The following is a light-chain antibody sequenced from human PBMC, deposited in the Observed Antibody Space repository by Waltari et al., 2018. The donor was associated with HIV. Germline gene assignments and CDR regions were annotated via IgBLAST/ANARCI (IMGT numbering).Light chain of an antibody. Sequence: QPVLTQPPSASASLGASVTLTGTLSSGYSNYKVDWYKQRPGQGPRFVRRVGTGGIVGSKGDGIPDRFSVLGSGLNRYLTIKNIQEEDESDYHCGADHGSGSNFAYVFGTGTKVTVL. CDR3: GADHGSGSNFAYV. J-gene: IGLJ1*01. V-gene: IGLV9-49*01. CDR1: SGYSNYK. CDR2: VGTGGIVG.